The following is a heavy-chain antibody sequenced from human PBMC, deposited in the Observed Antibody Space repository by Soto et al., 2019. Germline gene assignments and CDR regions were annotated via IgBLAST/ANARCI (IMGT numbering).Heavy chain of an antibody. CDR1: GFTFSSYG. CDR3: ARDHSGYDYDWFVP. CDR2: IWYDGSNK. V-gene: IGHV3-33*01. Sequence: QVQLVESGGGVVQPGRSLRLSCAASGFTFSSYGMHWVRQAPGKGLEWVAVIWYDGSNKYYADSVKGRFTISRDNSKNTLYLQMYSLRAEDTAGYYCARDHSGYDYDWFVPWGQGTLVTVSS. D-gene: IGHD5-12*01. J-gene: IGHJ5*02.